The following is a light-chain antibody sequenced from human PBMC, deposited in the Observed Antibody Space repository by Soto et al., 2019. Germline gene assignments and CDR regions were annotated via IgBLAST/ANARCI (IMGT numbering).Light chain of an antibody. CDR1: QSVSNNY. Sequence: EIVLTQSPGTLSLSPGERATLSCLSSQSVSNNYLAWYQQRFGQAPRLLIYDASRRATGIPDRFSGSGSGTDFTLTISGLGPEDFAVYYCQQYDSSPPITFGQGTRLEIK. CDR2: DAS. J-gene: IGKJ5*01. CDR3: QQYDSSPPIT. V-gene: IGKV3-20*01.